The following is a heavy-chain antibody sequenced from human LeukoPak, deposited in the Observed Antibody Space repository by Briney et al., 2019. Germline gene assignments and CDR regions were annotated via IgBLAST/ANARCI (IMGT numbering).Heavy chain of an antibody. J-gene: IGHJ5*02. V-gene: IGHV4-39*07. Sequence: SETLSLTCTVSGGSISGSSYYWGWIRQPPGKGLEWIGSIYYSGSTYYNPSLKSRVTISVDTSKNQFSLKLSSVTAADTAVYYCARGTQLWLPTNWFDPWGQGTLVTVSS. D-gene: IGHD5-18*01. CDR1: GGSISGSSYY. CDR2: IYYSGST. CDR3: ARGTQLWLPTNWFDP.